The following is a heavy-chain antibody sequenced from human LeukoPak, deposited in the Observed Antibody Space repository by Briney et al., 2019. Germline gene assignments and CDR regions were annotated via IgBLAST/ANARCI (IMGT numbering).Heavy chain of an antibody. CDR2: ISRGGIS. CDR3: ARTSTYWSAFSLDY. D-gene: IGHD3-3*01. Sequence: QPGGSLRLSCAASGFTFSVYDMYWIRQSPGKGLECVSVISRGGISYYADSVKGRFTISRDNSKNTLYLQLNSLRAEDTAVYYCARTSTYWSAFSLDYWGQGTLVTVSS. J-gene: IGHJ4*02. V-gene: IGHV3-23*01. CDR1: GFTFSVYD.